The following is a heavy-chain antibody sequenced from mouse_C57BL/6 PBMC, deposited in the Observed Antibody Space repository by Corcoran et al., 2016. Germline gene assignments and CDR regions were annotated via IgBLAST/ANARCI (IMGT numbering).Heavy chain of an antibody. Sequence: QVQLKQSGAELVRPGASVKLSCKASGYTFTDYYINWVKQRPGQGLEWIARIYPGSGNTYYNEKFKGKATLTAEKSSSTAYMQLSSLTSEDSAVYFCAREKAAYYSNPHWYFDVWGTGTTVTVSS. CDR1: GYTFTDYY. D-gene: IGHD2-5*01. CDR3: AREKAAYYSNPHWYFDV. J-gene: IGHJ1*03. CDR2: IYPGSGNT. V-gene: IGHV1-76*01.